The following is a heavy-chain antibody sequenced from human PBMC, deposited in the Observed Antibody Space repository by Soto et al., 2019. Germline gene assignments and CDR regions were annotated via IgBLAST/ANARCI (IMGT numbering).Heavy chain of an antibody. CDR1: GFTFSSYA. V-gene: IGHV3-30-3*01. D-gene: IGHD2-2*01. CDR2: ISHDGSNK. J-gene: IGHJ4*02. Sequence: QVQLVESGGGVVQPGRSLRLSCAASGFTFSSYAMHWVHQAPGKGLEWVALISHDGSNKYYADSVKGRFTISRDNSKNTLYLQMNSLRPEDTSVYYCGRCSSTSCHLGADYWGQGTLVTVSS. CDR3: GRCSSTSCHLGADY.